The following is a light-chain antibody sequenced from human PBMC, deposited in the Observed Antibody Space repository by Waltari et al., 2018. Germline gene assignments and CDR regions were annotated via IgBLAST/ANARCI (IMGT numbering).Light chain of an antibody. CDR1: SSDVGSYNL. V-gene: IGLV2-23*01. Sequence: QSALTQPASVSGSPGQSITISCTGTSSDVGSYNLVSWYQQHPGKAPKLMIYEGGKRPSGVSNRFSGSKSGNTASLTISGLQAEDEADYYCCSYAGSTTFYVFGTETKVTVL. CDR3: CSYAGSTTFYV. J-gene: IGLJ1*01. CDR2: EGG.